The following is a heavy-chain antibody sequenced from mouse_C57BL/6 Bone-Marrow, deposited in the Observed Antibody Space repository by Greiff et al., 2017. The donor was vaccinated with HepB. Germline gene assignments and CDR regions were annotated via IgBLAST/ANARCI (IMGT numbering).Heavy chain of an antibody. J-gene: IGHJ2*01. V-gene: IGHV5-9*01. D-gene: IGHD1-1*01. CDR1: GFTFSSYT. CDR2: ISGGGGNT. Sequence: EVMLVESGGGLVKPGGSLKLSCAASGFTFSSYTMSWVRQTPEKRLEWVATISGGGGNTYYPDSVKGRFTISRDNAKNTLYLQLSSLRSEDTALYYCARLDTTVVDYWGQGTTLTVSS. CDR3: ARLDTTVVDY.